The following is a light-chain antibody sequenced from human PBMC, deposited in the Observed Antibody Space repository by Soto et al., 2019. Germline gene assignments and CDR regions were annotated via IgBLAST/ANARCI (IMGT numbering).Light chain of an antibody. J-gene: IGKJ1*01. CDR3: HQYDSWT. CDR2: GAS. V-gene: IGKV3-20*01. Sequence: IVLTQSPGPLSLSPGERATLSRRASQSVSSNYLAWYQQKPGQAPRLLIYGASSRATGIPDRFSCSGSGTDFTLTISRLEPEDLAVYYCHQYDSWTFGQGTKVDIK. CDR1: QSVSSNY.